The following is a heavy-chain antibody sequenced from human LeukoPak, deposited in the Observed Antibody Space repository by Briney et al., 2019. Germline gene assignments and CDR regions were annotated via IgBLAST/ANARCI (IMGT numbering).Heavy chain of an antibody. CDR1: GFTFSNYG. D-gene: IGHD3-10*01. CDR2: ILSDGSNK. J-gene: IGHJ6*02. CDR3: AKTPYGSGRYYYYYDMDV. V-gene: IGHV3-30*18. Sequence: PGGSLRLSCAASGFTFSNYGMHWVRQAPGKGLEWVAVILSDGSNKYYADSVKGRFTISRDNSNNTLYLQMNSLRADDTAVYYCAKTPYGSGRYYYYYDMDVWGQGTTVTVSS.